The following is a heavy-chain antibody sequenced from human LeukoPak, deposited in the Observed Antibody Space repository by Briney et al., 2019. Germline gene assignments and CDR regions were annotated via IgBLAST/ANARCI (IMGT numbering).Heavy chain of an antibody. CDR3: ARLAKHFRGGISFYFMDV. D-gene: IGHD3-10*01. Sequence: SETLSLTCAVYGGSLSGYYWSWIRQPPGKGLEWIGEINHSGSTNYNPSLKSRVTISVDTSKNQFSLNLSSVTAADTAVYCARLAKHFRGGISFYFMDVWGKGTTVTISS. CDR1: GGSLSGYY. J-gene: IGHJ6*03. V-gene: IGHV4-34*03. CDR2: INHSGST.